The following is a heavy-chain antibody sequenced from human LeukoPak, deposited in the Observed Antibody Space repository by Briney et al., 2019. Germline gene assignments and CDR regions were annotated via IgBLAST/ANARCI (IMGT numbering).Heavy chain of an antibody. CDR1: GYTFTTYL. CDR3: ARDGDYDFWSGYYTE. D-gene: IGHD3-3*01. V-gene: IGHV1-69*05. Sequence: ASVKVSFRASGYTFTTYLIHWARQAPGQGLEWMGGIIPIFGTANYAQKFQGRVTITTDESTSTAYMELSSLRSEDTAVYYCARDGDYDFWSGYYTEWGQGTLVTVSS. CDR2: IIPIFGTA. J-gene: IGHJ4*02.